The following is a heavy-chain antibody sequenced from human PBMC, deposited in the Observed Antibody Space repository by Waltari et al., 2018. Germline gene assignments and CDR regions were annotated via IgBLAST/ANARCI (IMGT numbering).Heavy chain of an antibody. Sequence: QVQLQESGPGLVKPSGTLSLTCAVSGGSIRSSNCWRWVRQPPGKELEWIGENYNSGSTNYNPSLKRRVTISVDKSKNQFSLKLSSVTAADTAVYYCGGGHEVYFDYWGQGTLVTVSS. D-gene: IGHD3-16*01. CDR3: GGGHEVYFDY. CDR2: NYNSGST. CDR1: GGSIRSSNC. V-gene: IGHV4-4*02. J-gene: IGHJ4*02.